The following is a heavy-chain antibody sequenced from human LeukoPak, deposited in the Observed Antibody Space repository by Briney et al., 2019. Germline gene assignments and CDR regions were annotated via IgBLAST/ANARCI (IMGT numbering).Heavy chain of an antibody. J-gene: IGHJ4*02. D-gene: IGHD4-17*01. CDR2: IYWDDDK. CDR1: GFSLSTSGVG. Sequence: SGPTLVKPTRTLTLTCTFSGFSLSTSGVGVGWIRQPPGKALEWLALIYWDDDKRYSPSLKSRLTITKDTSKNQVVLTMTNMDPVDTATYYCAHRSYGDYVYGDYFDYWGQGTLVTVSS. V-gene: IGHV2-5*02. CDR3: AHRSYGDYVYGDYFDY.